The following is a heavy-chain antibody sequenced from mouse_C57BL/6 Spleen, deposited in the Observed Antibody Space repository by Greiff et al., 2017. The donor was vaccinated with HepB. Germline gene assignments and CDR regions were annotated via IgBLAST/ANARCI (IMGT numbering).Heavy chain of an antibody. CDR1: GYSITSGYY. Sequence: EVKLMESGPGLVKPSQSLSLTCSVTGYSITSGYYWNWIRQFPGNKLEWMGYISYDGSNNYNPSLKNRISITRDTSKNQFFLKLNSVTTEDTATYYCAREVQAMDYWGQGTSVTVSS. CDR2: ISYDGSN. J-gene: IGHJ4*01. V-gene: IGHV3-6*01. CDR3: AREVQAMDY.